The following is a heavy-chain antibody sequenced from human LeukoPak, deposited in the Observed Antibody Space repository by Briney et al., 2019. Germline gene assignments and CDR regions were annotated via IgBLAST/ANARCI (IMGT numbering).Heavy chain of an antibody. CDR2: ISDSGGRT. J-gene: IGHJ4*02. Sequence: GGSLRLSCAVSGITLSNYGMSWVRQAPGKGLEWVAGISDSGGRTNYADSVKGRFTISRDNPKNTLILQMNSLRPEDTAVYFCAKRGVVIRVILVGFHKEAYYFESWGQGALVTVS. D-gene: IGHD3-22*01. V-gene: IGHV3-23*01. CDR3: AKRGVVIRVILVGFHKEAYYFES. CDR1: GITLSNYG.